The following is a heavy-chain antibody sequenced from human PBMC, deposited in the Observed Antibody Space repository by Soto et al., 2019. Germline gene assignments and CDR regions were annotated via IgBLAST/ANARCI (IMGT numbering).Heavy chain of an antibody. Sequence: PSVKVSCKXSGYTFTSYAMHLVPQGPGRRVEWMGWINAGNGNTKYSQKFQGRVTITRDTSASTAYMELSSLRSEDTAVYYCARGDDILTGYYWGPYYYYMDVWGKGTTVTVSS. J-gene: IGHJ6*03. CDR2: INAGNGNT. CDR1: GYTFTSYA. V-gene: IGHV1-3*01. D-gene: IGHD3-9*01. CDR3: ARGDDILTGYYWGPYYYYMDV.